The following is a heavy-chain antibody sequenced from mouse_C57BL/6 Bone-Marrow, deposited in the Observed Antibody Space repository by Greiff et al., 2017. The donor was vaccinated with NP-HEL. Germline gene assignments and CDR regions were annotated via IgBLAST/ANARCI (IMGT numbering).Heavy chain of an antibody. CDR1: GYTFTDYY. Sequence: EVKLMESGPVLVKPGASVKMSCKASGYTFTDYYMNWVKQSHGKSLEWIGVINPYNGGTSYNQKFKGKATLTVDKSSSTAYMELNSLTSEDSAVYYCARWGCSSGPFAYWGQGTLVTVSA. CDR2: INPYNGGT. CDR3: ARWGCSSGPFAY. J-gene: IGHJ3*01. D-gene: IGHD3-2*02. V-gene: IGHV1-19*01.